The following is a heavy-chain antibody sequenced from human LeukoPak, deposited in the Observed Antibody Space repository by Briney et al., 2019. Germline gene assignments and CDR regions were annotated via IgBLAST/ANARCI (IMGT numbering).Heavy chain of an antibody. CDR1: GFTFSSFD. V-gene: IGHV3-48*03. Sequence: GGSLRLSCAASGFTFSSFDMNWVRQAPGKGLEWISYISSSGSPIYYADSVKGRFTISRNNAKNSLYLQMNSLRAEDTAVYYCATQGRSTKIGIWGQGTMVTVSS. J-gene: IGHJ3*02. CDR2: ISSSGSPI. CDR3: ATQGRSTKIGI. D-gene: IGHD2-2*01.